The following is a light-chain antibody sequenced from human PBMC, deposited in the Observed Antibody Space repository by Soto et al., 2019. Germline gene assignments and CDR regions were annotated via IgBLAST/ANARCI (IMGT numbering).Light chain of an antibody. Sequence: QSALTQPASVSGSPGQSITLSCTGTSSDVGGYNYVSWYQQHPGKAPKLMIYDVSNRPSGVSNRFSGSKSGNTASLTISGLQAEDEADYYCSSYTSSSTLNDVVGTGTKVTVL. CDR2: DVS. J-gene: IGLJ1*01. CDR1: SSDVGGYNY. CDR3: SSYTSSSTLNDV. V-gene: IGLV2-14*01.